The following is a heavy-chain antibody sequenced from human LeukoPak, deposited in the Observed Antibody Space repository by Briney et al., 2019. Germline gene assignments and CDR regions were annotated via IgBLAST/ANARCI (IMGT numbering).Heavy chain of an antibody. D-gene: IGHD6-19*01. CDR2: ISYDGSNK. V-gene: IGHV3-30-3*01. CDR1: GFTFSSYA. J-gene: IGHJ4*02. CDR3: TRDQAVYSSGSEDY. Sequence: GGSLRLSCAASGFTFSSYAMHWVRQAPGKGLEWVAVISYDGSNKYYADSVKGRFTISRDNSKNTLYLQMNSLKTEDTAVYYCTRDQAVYSSGSEDYWGQGTLVTVSS.